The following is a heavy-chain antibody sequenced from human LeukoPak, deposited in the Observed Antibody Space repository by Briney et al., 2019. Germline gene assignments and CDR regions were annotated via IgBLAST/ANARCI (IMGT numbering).Heavy chain of an antibody. Sequence: GGSPRLSCAASGFTLSSYGMHLVRQAPGKGLEVVAVIRYDGSNKYYADSVKGRFTISRDNSENTLYLQMNSLRAEDTAVYYCAKDMTPFFYGSGRDYFDYWGQGTLVTVSS. CDR2: IRYDGSNK. V-gene: IGHV3-30*02. CDR1: GFTLSSYG. D-gene: IGHD3-10*01. J-gene: IGHJ4*02. CDR3: AKDMTPFFYGSGRDYFDY.